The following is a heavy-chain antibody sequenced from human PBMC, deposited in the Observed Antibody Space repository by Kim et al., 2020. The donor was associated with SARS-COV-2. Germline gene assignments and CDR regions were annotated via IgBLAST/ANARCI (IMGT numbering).Heavy chain of an antibody. D-gene: IGHD1-20*01. Sequence: GGSLRLSCAASGFTFGDYATHWVRQAPGKGLEWVSGISWNSGSIGYADSVKGRFTISRDNAKNSLYLQMNSLRAEDTALYYCAKDKSFRGIRTDYWGQGTLVTVSS. V-gene: IGHV3-9*01. CDR1: GFTFGDYA. CDR3: AKDKSFRGIRTDY. CDR2: ISWNSGSI. J-gene: IGHJ4*02.